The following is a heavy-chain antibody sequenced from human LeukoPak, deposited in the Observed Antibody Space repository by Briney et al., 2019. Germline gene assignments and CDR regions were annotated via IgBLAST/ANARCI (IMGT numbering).Heavy chain of an antibody. V-gene: IGHV3-30-3*01. CDR2: ISYDGSNK. J-gene: IGHJ3*02. CDR3: ARDHDAYYDFWSGYPADDAFDI. CDR1: GFTFSSYA. Sequence: PGGSLRLSCAAPGFTFSSYAMHWVRQAPGKGLEWVAVISYDGSNKYYADSVKGRFTISRDNSKNTLYLQMNSLRAEDTAVYYCARDHDAYYDFWSGYPADDAFDIWGQGTMVTVSS. D-gene: IGHD3-3*01.